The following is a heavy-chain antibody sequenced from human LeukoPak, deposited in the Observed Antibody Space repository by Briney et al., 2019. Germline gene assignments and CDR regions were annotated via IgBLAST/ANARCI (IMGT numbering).Heavy chain of an antibody. J-gene: IGHJ4*02. CDR1: GGSFSGYY. V-gene: IGHV4-34*01. Sequence: PSETLSLTCAVYGGSFSGYYWGWIRQPPGKGLEWIGEINHSGSTNYNPSLKSRVTISVDTSKNQFSLKLSSVTAADTAVYYCARATLEYCSGGSCYGLFDYWGQGTLVTVSS. D-gene: IGHD2-15*01. CDR3: ARATLEYCSGGSCYGLFDY. CDR2: INHSGST.